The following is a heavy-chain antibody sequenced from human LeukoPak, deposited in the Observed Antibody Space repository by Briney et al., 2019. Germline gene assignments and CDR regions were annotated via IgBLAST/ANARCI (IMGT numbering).Heavy chain of an antibody. CDR3: ARGRVTVDY. J-gene: IGHJ4*02. CDR2: INHSGST. Sequence: PSETLSLTCAVYGGSFSGYHWSWIRQPPGKGLEWIGEINHSGSTNYNPSLKSRVTISVDTSKNQFSLRLSSVTAADTAVYYCARGRVTVDYWGQGTLVTVSS. V-gene: IGHV4-34*01. D-gene: IGHD1-14*01. CDR1: GGSFSGYH.